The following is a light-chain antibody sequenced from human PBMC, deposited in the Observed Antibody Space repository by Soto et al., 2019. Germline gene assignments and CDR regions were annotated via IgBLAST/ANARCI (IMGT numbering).Light chain of an antibody. Sequence: QSVLTQPASVSGSPGQSITISCTGTSSDIGGYNYVSWYQQYPGKAPKLMIYDVTNRPSGVSNRFSGSKSGNTASLTISGLQAEDEADYYCSSFTAYSTLVVFGGGTKLPS. CDR2: DVT. V-gene: IGLV2-14*01. J-gene: IGLJ2*01. CDR1: SSDIGGYNY. CDR3: SSFTAYSTLVV.